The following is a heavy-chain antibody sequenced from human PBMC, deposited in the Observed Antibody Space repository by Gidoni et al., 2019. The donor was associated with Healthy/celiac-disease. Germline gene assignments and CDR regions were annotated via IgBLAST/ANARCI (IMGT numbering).Heavy chain of an antibody. D-gene: IGHD1-26*01. CDR1: GFTFSDFY. V-gene: IGHV3-11*01. J-gene: IGHJ4*02. CDR2: ISSSGSTI. Sequence: QVQLVESGGGLVKPGGSLRLSCASSGFTFSDFYMSWNRQAPGKGLAWVSYISSSGSTIYYADSVKGRFTISRDNAKNSLYLQMNSLRAEDTAVYYCATVGATWFNDYWGQGTLVTVSS. CDR3: ATVGATWFNDY.